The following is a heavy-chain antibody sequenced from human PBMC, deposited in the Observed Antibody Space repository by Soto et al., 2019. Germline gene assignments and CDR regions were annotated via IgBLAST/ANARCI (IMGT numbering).Heavy chain of an antibody. CDR3: ARVTRMVVAATLTYYYYGMDV. V-gene: IGHV1-18*01. CDR1: GYTFTSYG. J-gene: IGHJ6*02. Sequence: ASVKVSCKASGYTFTSYGISWVRQAPGQGLEWMGWISAYNGNTNYAQKLQGRVTMTTDTSTSTAYMELRSLRSDDTAVYYCARVTRMVVAATLTYYYYGMDVWGQGTTVTVSS. CDR2: ISAYNGNT. D-gene: IGHD2-15*01.